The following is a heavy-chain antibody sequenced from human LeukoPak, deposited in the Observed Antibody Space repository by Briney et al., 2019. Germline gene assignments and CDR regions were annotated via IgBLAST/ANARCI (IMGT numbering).Heavy chain of an antibody. Sequence: SVKVSCKASGGTFSSYVISWVRQAPGQGLEWMGRIIPIFGTANYAQKFQGRVTITTDESTSTAYMELSSLRSEDTAVYYCARGPMTGYYKLLDYWGQGTLVTVSS. V-gene: IGHV1-69*05. D-gene: IGHD3-9*01. CDR1: GGTFSSYV. J-gene: IGHJ4*02. CDR2: IIPIFGTA. CDR3: ARGPMTGYYKLLDY.